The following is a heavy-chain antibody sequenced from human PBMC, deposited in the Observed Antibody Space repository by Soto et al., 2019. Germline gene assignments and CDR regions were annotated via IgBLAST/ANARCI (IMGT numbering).Heavy chain of an antibody. CDR1: GFSLSTSGVG. D-gene: IGHD5-12*01. CDR3: ARRYSGGRPFDN. CDR2: IYWDDDK. Sequence: QITLKESGPTVVKPTQTFTLTCTLSGFSLSTSGVGVGWILQPPGKALECLALIYWDDDKRYSPSLMSRLTITKDTSSTPVVLRMTNVDPVDTATYYCARRYSGGRPFDNWGKVTQVTVSS. V-gene: IGHV2-5*02. J-gene: IGHJ4*02.